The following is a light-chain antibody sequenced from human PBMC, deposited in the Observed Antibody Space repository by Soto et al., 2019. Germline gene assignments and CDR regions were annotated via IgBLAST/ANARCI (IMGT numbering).Light chain of an antibody. Sequence: DIQMTQSPSTLSASVGDRVTITCRASQSISSWLAWYQQKPGKAPKLLIYDASSLESGVPSRFSGSGSGTEFTLTISSLQSEDFAVYYCQHYNNWHITFGQGTRLEIK. CDR1: QSISSW. V-gene: IGKV1-5*01. CDR3: QHYNNWHIT. J-gene: IGKJ5*01. CDR2: DAS.